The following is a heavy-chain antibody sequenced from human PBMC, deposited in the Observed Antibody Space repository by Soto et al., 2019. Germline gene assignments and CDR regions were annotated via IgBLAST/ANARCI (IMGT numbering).Heavy chain of an antibody. Sequence: GGSLRLSCAASGFTFSSYGMHWVRQAPGKGLEWVAVIWYDGSNKYYADSVKGRFTISRDNSKNTLYLQMNSLRAEDTAVYYCARDLIVGATTTDYWGQGTLVTVSS. CDR2: IWYDGSNK. CDR3: ARDLIVGATTTDY. V-gene: IGHV3-33*01. J-gene: IGHJ4*02. CDR1: GFTFSSYG. D-gene: IGHD1-26*01.